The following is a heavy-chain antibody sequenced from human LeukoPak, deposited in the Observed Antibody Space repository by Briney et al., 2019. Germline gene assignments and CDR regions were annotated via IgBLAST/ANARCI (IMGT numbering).Heavy chain of an antibody. V-gene: IGHV3-30*03. CDR1: GFTFSSYG. CDR3: ARRLGRGMDV. D-gene: IGHD1-26*01. Sequence: GGSLRLSCAASGFTFSSYGMHWVRQAPGKGLEWVAVISYDGSNKYYADSVKGRFTISRDNSKNTLYPQMNSLRAEDTTVYYCARRLGRGMDVWGQGTTVTVSS. J-gene: IGHJ6*02. CDR2: ISYDGSNK.